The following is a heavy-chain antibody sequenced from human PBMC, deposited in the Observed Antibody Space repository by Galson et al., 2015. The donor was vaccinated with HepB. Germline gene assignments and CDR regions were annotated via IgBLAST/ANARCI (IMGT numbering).Heavy chain of an antibody. D-gene: IGHD4-17*01. CDR3: AKSPVTTVTNYASWYFDL. V-gene: IGHV3-30*18. CDR2: ISYDGSNK. Sequence: SLRLSCAASGFTFSSYGMHWVRQAPGKGLEWVAVISYDGSNKYYADSVKGRFTISRDNSKNTLYLQMNSLRAEDTAVYYCAKSPVTTVTNYASWYFDLWGRGTLVTVSS. CDR1: GFTFSSYG. J-gene: IGHJ2*01.